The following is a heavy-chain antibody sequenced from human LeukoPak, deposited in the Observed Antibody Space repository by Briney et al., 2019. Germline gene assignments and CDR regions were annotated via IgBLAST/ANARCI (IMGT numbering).Heavy chain of an antibody. CDR2: ISGSGGST. CDR1: GLTFSKYA. J-gene: IGHJ3*02. CDR3: AKVTGSGSYLADAFDI. Sequence: GGSLRLSCAASGLTFSKYAMSWVRQAPGKGLEWVSTISGSGGSTYYADSVKGRFTISRDNSKNTLYLQMNSLRAEDTAVYYCAKVTGSGSYLADAFDIWGHGTVVSVSS. V-gene: IGHV3-23*01. D-gene: IGHD3-10*01.